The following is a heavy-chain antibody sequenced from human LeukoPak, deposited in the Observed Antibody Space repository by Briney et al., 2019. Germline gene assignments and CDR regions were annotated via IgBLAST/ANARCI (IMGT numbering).Heavy chain of an antibody. D-gene: IGHD6-19*01. Sequence: SETLSLTCTVSGGSISSSSYDWTWIRQSPGKGREWIGCILDSGSTNYNPSLKTQFTVSIYTSKKRFSLNLSSVPAADTAVYYCERGRGRGWSSEVGAFDIWGQGRMVRVSS. CDR3: ERGRGRGWSSEVGAFDI. CDR2: ILDSGST. J-gene: IGHJ3*02. CDR1: GGSISSSSYD. V-gene: IGHV4-61*01.